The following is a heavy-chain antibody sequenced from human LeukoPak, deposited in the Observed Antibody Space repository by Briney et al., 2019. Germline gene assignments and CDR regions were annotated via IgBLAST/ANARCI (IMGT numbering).Heavy chain of an antibody. CDR1: GSTFSSDS. D-gene: IGHD3-9*01. CDR2: ISSSSSTI. Sequence: PGGSLRLACAPSGSTFSSDSLNWVRQAPGKGLEWVSYISSSSSTIYYADSVKGRFTISRDNAKNSLYLQMNSLRDEDTAVYYCAPYDILNCSFHSWGQRPRVTVSS. V-gene: IGHV3-48*02. J-gene: IGHJ4*02. CDR3: APYDILNCSFHS.